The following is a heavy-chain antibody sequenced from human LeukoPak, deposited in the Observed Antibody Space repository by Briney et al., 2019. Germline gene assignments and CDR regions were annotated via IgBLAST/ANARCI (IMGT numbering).Heavy chain of an antibody. J-gene: IGHJ2*01. CDR3: ARVGDHFHWYLDL. Sequence: TGGPLTLSCAASGFSVSLNYMNWVRQAPGKGLEWVSILYSGSDTYYADSVKGRFTISRDSSKNMLFLHMNSLRAEDTAVYYCARVGDHFHWYLDLWGRGTLVTVSS. CDR2: LYSGSDT. V-gene: IGHV3-53*01. D-gene: IGHD3-3*02. CDR1: GFSVSLNY.